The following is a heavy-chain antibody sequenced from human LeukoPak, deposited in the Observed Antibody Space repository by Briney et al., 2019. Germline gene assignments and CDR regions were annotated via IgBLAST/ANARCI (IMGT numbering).Heavy chain of an antibody. CDR2: INPNSGGT. CDR3: ARGKYCSGGSCYKEGYYFDY. CDR1: GYTFTSYF. D-gene: IGHD2-15*01. J-gene: IGHJ4*02. V-gene: IGHV1-2*02. Sequence: EASVKVSCKASGYTFTSYFMHWVRQAPGQGLEWMGWINPNSGGTNYAQKFQGRVTMTRDTSISTAYMELSRLRSDDTAVYYCARGKYCSGGSCYKEGYYFDYWGQGTLVTVSS.